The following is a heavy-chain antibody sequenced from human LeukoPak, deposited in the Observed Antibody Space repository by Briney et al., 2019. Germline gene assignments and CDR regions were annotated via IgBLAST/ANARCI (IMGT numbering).Heavy chain of an antibody. CDR1: GSTFSGSA. V-gene: IGHV3-73*01. CDR3: TIFLSLGMPPY. CDR2: IRSKANSYAT. Sequence: GGSLRLSCAASGSTFSGSAMHWVRQASGKGLEWVGRIRSKANSYATAYAASVKGRFTISRDDSKNTAYLQMNSLKTEDTAVYYCTIFLSLGMPPYWGQGTLVTVSS. J-gene: IGHJ4*02. D-gene: IGHD3-3*02.